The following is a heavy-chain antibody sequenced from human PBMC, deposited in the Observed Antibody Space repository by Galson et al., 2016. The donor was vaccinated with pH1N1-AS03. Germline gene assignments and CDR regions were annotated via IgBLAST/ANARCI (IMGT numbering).Heavy chain of an antibody. D-gene: IGHD6-13*01. CDR2: ITQDGSGR. J-gene: IGHJ4*02. V-gene: IGHV3-7*01. CDR1: GFAFSTYW. Sequence: SLRLSCAASGFAFSTYWMTWVRQGPGKGLEWVANITQDGSGRYYVDSVKGRFTISRDNADNSLFLQMNSLRAEDTAVYYCAKGGSDSSWYWIYWGQGALVTVSS. CDR3: AKGGSDSSWYWIY.